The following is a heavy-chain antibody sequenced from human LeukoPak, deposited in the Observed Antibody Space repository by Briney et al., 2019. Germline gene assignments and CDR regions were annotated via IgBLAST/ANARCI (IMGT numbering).Heavy chain of an antibody. D-gene: IGHD6-6*01. V-gene: IGHV3-23*01. CDR2: ISGSGGST. CDR1: GFTFSSYA. Sequence: GGSLRLSCAASGFTFSSYAMSWVRQAPGKGLEWVSAISGSGGSTYYADSVKGRFTISRDNSKNTLYLQMNSLRAEGTAVYYCAKRPGIAARHSYFDYWGQGTLVTVSS. J-gene: IGHJ4*02. CDR3: AKRPGIAARHSYFDY.